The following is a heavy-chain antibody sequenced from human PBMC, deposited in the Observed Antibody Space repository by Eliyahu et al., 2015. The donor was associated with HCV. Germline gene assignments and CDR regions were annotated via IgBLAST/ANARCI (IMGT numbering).Heavy chain of an antibody. CDR2: ISTTGSNT. CDR1: GFTFSPYA. V-gene: IGHV3-23*01. D-gene: IGHD1-26*01. J-gene: IGHJ1*01. CDR3: ARQEGGYFKH. Sequence: EVQLLESGGGIVQPGGSLRLSCVASGFTFSPYAMNWVRLAPGRGXGWVSTISTTGSNTFYADSVKGRVTISRDNSKNTLFLDMTSLRGEDSAVYYCARQEGGYFKHWGQGTQATVSS.